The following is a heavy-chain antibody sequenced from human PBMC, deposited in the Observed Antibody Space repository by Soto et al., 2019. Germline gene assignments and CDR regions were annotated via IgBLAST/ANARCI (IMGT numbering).Heavy chain of an antibody. J-gene: IGHJ4*02. D-gene: IGHD3-22*01. CDR2: IIPIFGTA. CDR1: GGTFSSYA. CDR3: ARGTYYYDSSGYYPFDY. V-gene: IGHV1-69*13. Sequence: SVKVSCKASGGTFSSYAISWVRQAPGQGLEWMGGIIPIFGTANYAQKFQGRVTITADESTSTAYMELSSLRSEDTAVYYCARGTYYYDSSGYYPFDYWGQGTLVTVSS.